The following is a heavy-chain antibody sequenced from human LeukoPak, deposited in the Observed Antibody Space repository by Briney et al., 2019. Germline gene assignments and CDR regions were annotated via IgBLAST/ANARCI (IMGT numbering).Heavy chain of an antibody. Sequence: SQTLSLTCTVSGGSISSGSYYWSWIRQPAGKELEWIGRIYTTGSTNYSPSLKSRVTISADTSKNQFSLRLSSVTAADTAVYYCARDNPFKYDYVNWGQGTLVTVSS. V-gene: IGHV4-61*02. CDR2: IYTTGST. CDR3: ARDNPFKYDYVN. CDR1: GGSISSGSYY. J-gene: IGHJ4*02. D-gene: IGHD3-16*01.